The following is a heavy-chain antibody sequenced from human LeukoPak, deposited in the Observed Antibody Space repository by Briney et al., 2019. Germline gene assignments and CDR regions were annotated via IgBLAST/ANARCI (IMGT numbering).Heavy chain of an antibody. CDR2: ISAYNDNT. V-gene: IGHV1-18*01. CDR1: GYTSTSYG. CDR3: ASHWTDWYYDILTGGAEVDY. D-gene: IGHD3-9*01. J-gene: IGHJ4*02. Sequence: GASVKVSCKASGYTSTSYGISWVRQAPGQGLEWMGWISAYNDNTNYAQKLQGRVTMTTDTSTSTAYMELRSLRSDDTAVYYCASHWTDWYYDILTGGAEVDYWGQGTLVTVSS.